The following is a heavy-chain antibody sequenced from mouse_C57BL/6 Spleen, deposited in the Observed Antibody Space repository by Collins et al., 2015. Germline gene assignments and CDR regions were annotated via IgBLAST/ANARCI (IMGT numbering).Heavy chain of an antibody. CDR3: ARGDWDGYFDV. Sequence: QVQLQQSRAELVKPGASVKPSCKTSGYTFTSYWIQWVKQRPGQGLGWIGEIFPGTGTTYYNEKFKGKATLTIDTSSSTAYMQLSSLTSEDSAVYFCARGDWDGYFDVWGAGTTVTVSS. CDR2: IFPGTGTT. CDR1: GYTFTSYW. D-gene: IGHD4-1*01. V-gene: IGHV1S132*01. J-gene: IGHJ1*01.